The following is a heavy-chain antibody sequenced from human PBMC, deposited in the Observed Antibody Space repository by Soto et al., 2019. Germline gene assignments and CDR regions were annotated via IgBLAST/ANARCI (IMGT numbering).Heavy chain of an antibody. CDR2: IYPSDSDT. V-gene: IGHV5-51*01. CDR1: GYNFAGYW. CDR3: ARGGVSTRTFDY. Sequence: GESLKISFKGSGYNFAGYWISWVRQMPVKGLELMGIIYPSDSDTRYRPSFQGQVTISADKSISSAYLQWSSLRASDTAMYYCARGGVSTRTFDYWGQGTPLTVSS. D-gene: IGHD1-1*01. J-gene: IGHJ4*02.